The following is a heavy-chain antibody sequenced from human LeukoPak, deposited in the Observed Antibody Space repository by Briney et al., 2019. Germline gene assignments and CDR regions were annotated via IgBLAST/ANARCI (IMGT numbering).Heavy chain of an antibody. J-gene: IGHJ3*02. CDR3: ARESGGDIVVADPFDI. CDR1: GDSVSSNSAA. Sequence: QTLSLTCALSGDSVSSNSAAWNWIRQSPSRGLEWLGRTYYRSKWYNDYAVSVKTRITINPDTSKNQFSLQLNSVTPEDTAVYYCARESGGDIVVADPFDIWGQGTMVTVSS. D-gene: IGHD2-2*01. V-gene: IGHV6-1*01. CDR2: TYYRSKWYN.